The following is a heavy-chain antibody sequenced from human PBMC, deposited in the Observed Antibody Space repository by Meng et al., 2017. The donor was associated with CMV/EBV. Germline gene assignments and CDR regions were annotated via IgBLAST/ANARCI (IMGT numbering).Heavy chain of an antibody. V-gene: IGHV1-2*02. CDR2: INPNSGGT. D-gene: IGHD3-22*01. CDR1: GYTFTGYY. CDR3: ARDPYDSSGYSY. J-gene: IGHJ4*02. Sequence: ASVKVSCKASGYTFTGYYMHWVRQAPGQGLEWMGWINPNSGGTNYAQKFQGRVTMTRDTSISTAYMELSRLRSDDTAVYYCARDPYDSSGYSYWGQGTLVTVYS.